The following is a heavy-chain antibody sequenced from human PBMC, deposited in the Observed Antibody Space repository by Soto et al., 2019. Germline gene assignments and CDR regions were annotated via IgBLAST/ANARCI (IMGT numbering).Heavy chain of an antibody. J-gene: IGHJ2*01. CDR2: IYYSGST. Sequence: KASETLSLTCTVSGGSISSGDYYWSWIRQPPGKGLEWIGYIYYSGSTYYNPSLKSRVTISVDTSKNQFSLKLSSVTAADTAVYYCARRYYGDYWYFDLWGRGTLVTVSS. CDR1: GGSISSGDYY. CDR3: ARRYYGDYWYFDL. D-gene: IGHD4-17*01. V-gene: IGHV4-30-4*01.